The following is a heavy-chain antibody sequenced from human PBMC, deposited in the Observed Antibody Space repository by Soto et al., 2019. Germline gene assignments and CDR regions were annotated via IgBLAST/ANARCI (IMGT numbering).Heavy chain of an antibody. CDR1: GGSFSGYY. J-gene: IGHJ4*02. V-gene: IGHV4-34*01. CDR3: ARGEAVVAATPTYYYFDY. D-gene: IGHD2-15*01. CDR2: INHSGST. Sequence: SETLSLTCAVYGGSFSGYYWSWIRQPPGKGLEWIGEINHSGSTNYNPSLKSRVTISVDTSKNQFSLKLSSVTAADTAVYYCARGEAVVAATPTYYYFDYWGQGTLVTVSS.